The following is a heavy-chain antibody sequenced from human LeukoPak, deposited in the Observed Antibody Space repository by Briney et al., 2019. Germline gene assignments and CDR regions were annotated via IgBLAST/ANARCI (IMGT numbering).Heavy chain of an antibody. V-gene: IGHV4-59*08. J-gene: IGHJ4*02. CDR2: IYYSGST. D-gene: IGHD3-22*01. CDR3: ARLSDSDSSGYYWGFEY. Sequence: SETLSLTCTVSGGSISSYYWSWIRQPPGKGLECIGYIYYSGSTNYNPSLKSRVTISVDTSKNQFSLKLSSVTAADTAVYYCARLSDSDSSGYYWGFEYWGQGTLVTVSS. CDR1: GGSISSYY.